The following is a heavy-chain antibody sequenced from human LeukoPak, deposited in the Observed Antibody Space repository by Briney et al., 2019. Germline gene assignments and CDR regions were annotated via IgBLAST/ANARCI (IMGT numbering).Heavy chain of an antibody. J-gene: IGHJ4*02. CDR3: ARDYCRSTSCLFDY. D-gene: IGHD2-2*01. V-gene: IGHV3-33*01. CDR1: GFTFSSYG. CDR2: IWNDGSNK. Sequence: GRSLRLSCAASGFTFSSYGMHWVRQAPGQGLEWVAVIWNDGSNKYYVDSVKGRFTISRDNSKNTLYLQMNSRRTEDTAVYYCARDYCRSTSCLFDYWSQGTLVTVSS.